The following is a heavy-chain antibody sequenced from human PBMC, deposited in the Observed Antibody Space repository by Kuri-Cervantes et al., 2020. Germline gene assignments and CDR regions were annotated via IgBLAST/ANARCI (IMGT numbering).Heavy chain of an antibody. Sequence: GSLRLSCTVSGGPISSSSYYWDWIRQPPGKGLEWIGSIYYSGSTNYNPSLKSRVTISVDTSKNQFSLKLSSVTAADTAVYYCARGNIVVVPAAWVPLNWFDPWGQGTLVTVSS. CDR3: ARGNIVVVPAAWVPLNWFDP. CDR1: GGPISSSSYY. V-gene: IGHV4-39*07. J-gene: IGHJ5*02. CDR2: IYYSGST. D-gene: IGHD2-2*01.